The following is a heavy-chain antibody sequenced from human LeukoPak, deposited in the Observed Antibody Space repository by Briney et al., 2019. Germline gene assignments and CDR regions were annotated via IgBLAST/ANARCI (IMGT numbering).Heavy chain of an antibody. Sequence: SETLSLTCTVSGGSISSGDYYWSWIRRPPGKGREWIGYMYYSGSTYYNPSLKSRVTISVDTSKNQFSLKLRSVTAADTAVYYCVRRIVGAIRPFDYWGQGTLVTVSS. CDR3: VRRIVGAIRPFDY. V-gene: IGHV4-30-4*01. J-gene: IGHJ4*02. D-gene: IGHD1-26*01. CDR1: GGSISSGDYY. CDR2: MYYSGST.